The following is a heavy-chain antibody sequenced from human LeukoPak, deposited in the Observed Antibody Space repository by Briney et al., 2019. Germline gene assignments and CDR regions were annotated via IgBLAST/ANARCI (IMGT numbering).Heavy chain of an antibody. D-gene: IGHD5-18*01. Sequence: SETLSLTCTVSGGSISSYYWSWIRQPPGKGLEWIGYIYYSGSTNYNPSLKSRVTISVDTSKNQFSLKLGSVTAADTAVYYCATSSGYANWFDPWGQGTLVTVSS. CDR2: IYYSGST. V-gene: IGHV4-59*01. J-gene: IGHJ5*02. CDR1: GGSISSYY. CDR3: ATSSGYANWFDP.